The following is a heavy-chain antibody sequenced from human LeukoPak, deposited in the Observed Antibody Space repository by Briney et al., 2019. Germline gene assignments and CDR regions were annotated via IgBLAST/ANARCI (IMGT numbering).Heavy chain of an antibody. Sequence: KHGESLKISCKGSGYSFTSYWIGWVRQMPGKGLEWMGIIYPGDSDTRYSPSFQGQVTISADKSISTAYLQWSSLKASDTAMYSCARVLRRGPNVIHYYYYHYMDVWGKGTTVSVSS. CDR1: GYSFTSYW. CDR3: ARVLRRGPNVIHYYYYHYMDV. CDR2: IYPGDSDT. V-gene: IGHV5-51*01. J-gene: IGHJ6*03. D-gene: IGHD5-12*01.